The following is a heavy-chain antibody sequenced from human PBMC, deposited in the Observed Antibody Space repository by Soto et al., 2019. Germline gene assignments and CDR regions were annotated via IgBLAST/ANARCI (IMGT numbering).Heavy chain of an antibody. CDR2: ISGSGGST. CDR3: AKANAYGSGRDFDY. V-gene: IGHV3-23*01. D-gene: IGHD3-10*01. J-gene: IGHJ4*02. Sequence: EVQLLESGGGLVQPGGSLRLSCAASGFTYSSYAMSWVRQAPGKGLEWVLGISGSGGSTYYADSVKGRFTISRDNSKNTLYLQMNSLRAEDTAVYYCAKANAYGSGRDFDYWGQGTLVTVSS. CDR1: GFTYSSYA.